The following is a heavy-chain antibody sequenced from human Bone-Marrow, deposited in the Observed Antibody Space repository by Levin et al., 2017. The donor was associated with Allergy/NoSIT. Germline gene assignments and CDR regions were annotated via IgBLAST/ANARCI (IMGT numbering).Heavy chain of an antibody. CDR3: ARGNFGYSSRPIRGNWFDP. CDR1: GYTFTSYD. J-gene: IGHJ5*02. CDR2: MNPNSGNT. Sequence: ASVKVSCKASGYTFTSYDINWVRQATGQGLEWMGWMNPNSGNTGYAQKFQGRVTMTRNTSISTAYMELSSLRSEDTAVYYCARGNFGYSSRPIRGNWFDPWGQGTLVTVSS. V-gene: IGHV1-8*01. D-gene: IGHD6-13*01.